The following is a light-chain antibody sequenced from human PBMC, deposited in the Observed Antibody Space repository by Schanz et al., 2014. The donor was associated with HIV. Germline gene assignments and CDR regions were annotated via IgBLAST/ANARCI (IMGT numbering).Light chain of an antibody. Sequence: QSVLTQPPSVSGAPGQRVTISCTGSRSNIGAGYDVHWYQHLPGTAPKLLIYGNTNRPSGVPARLSGSQSGTSASLAITGLQAEDEGDYYCKEVERRRRDVVFGGGTKLTVL. J-gene: IGLJ2*01. V-gene: IGLV1-40*01. CDR2: GNT. CDR1: RSNIGAGYD. CDR3: KEVERRRRDVV.